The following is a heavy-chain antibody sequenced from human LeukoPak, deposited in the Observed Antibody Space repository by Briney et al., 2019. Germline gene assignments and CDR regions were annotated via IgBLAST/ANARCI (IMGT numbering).Heavy chain of an antibody. CDR1: GFTFSSYA. J-gene: IGHJ5*02. V-gene: IGHV3-23*01. CDR3: AKPKHIVVVIGWFDP. Sequence: GGSLRLSCAASGFTFSSYAMSWVRQAPGKGLEWVSAISGSGGSTYYADSVKGRFTISRDNSKNTLYLQMNSLRAEDRAVYYCAKPKHIVVVIGWFDPWGQGTLVTVS. D-gene: IGHD2-21*01. CDR2: ISGSGGST.